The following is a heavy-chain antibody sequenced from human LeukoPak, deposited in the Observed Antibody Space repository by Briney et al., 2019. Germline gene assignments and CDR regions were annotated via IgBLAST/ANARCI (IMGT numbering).Heavy chain of an antibody. CDR2: IKQDGSEK. D-gene: IGHD2-2*01. CDR1: GFTFSNYW. V-gene: IGHV3-7*01. J-gene: IGHJ4*02. Sequence: GGSLRLSCAASGFTFSNYWMTWVRQAPGKGLEWVANIKQDGSEKYYVDSMKGRFTISRDNAKNSLYLQMNSLRAEDTAVYYCARGGGCYGTSCSWFVSDYWAREPWSPSPQ. CDR3: ARGGGCYGTSCSWFVSDY.